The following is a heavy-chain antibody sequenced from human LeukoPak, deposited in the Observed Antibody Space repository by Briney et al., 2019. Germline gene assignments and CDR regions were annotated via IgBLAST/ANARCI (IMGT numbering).Heavy chain of an antibody. V-gene: IGHV4-34*01. CDR2: INHSGST. Sequence: PSGTLSLTCTVSGDSISGYYWSWIRQPPGKGLEWIGEINHSGSTNYNPSLKSRVTISVDTSKNQFSLKLSSVTAADTAVYYCASGAPMVRGVIIMAYWGQGTLVTVSS. CDR1: GDSISGYY. CDR3: ASGAPMVRGVIIMAY. D-gene: IGHD3-10*01. J-gene: IGHJ4*02.